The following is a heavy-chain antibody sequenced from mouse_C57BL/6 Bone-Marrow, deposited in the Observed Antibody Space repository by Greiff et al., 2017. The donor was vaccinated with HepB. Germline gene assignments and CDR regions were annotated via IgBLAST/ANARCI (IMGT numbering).Heavy chain of an antibody. D-gene: IGHD2-12*01. Sequence: EVQRVEFGGGLVKPGGSLKLSCAASGFTFSDYGMHWVRQAPEKGLEWVAYISSGSSTIYYADTVKGRFTISRDNAKNTLFLQMTSLRSEDTAMYYCARPSYSRYAMDYWGQGTSVTVSS. CDR3: ARPSYSRYAMDY. J-gene: IGHJ4*01. CDR2: ISSGSSTI. V-gene: IGHV5-17*01. CDR1: GFTFSDYG.